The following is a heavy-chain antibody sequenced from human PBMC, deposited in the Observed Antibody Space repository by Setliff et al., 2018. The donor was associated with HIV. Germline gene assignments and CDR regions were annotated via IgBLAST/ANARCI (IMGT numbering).Heavy chain of an antibody. Sequence: SETLSLTCAVHGGPLTDHYWTWIRQPPGKGLEWTGSIYHTGRTYYNRSLESRLTISIDTSKNQFSLKLTSVTAADTAMYYCASRIYYYDESRVLREEGFVPWGQGTLVTVSS. CDR3: ASRIYYYDESRVLREEGFVP. CDR1: GGPLTDHY. CDR2: IYHTGRT. D-gene: IGHD3-22*01. V-gene: IGHV4-34*01. J-gene: IGHJ5*02.